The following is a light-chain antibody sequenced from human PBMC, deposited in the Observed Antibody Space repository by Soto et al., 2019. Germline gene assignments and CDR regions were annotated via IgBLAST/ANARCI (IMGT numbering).Light chain of an antibody. CDR1: QSVSTSY. V-gene: IGKV3-20*01. CDR2: GAS. CDR3: QQYGSVPLT. Sequence: EIVLTQSPCTLSLSPGERATLSCRASQSVSTSYFSWYQQKPGQAPRLLIYGASSRATGIPDRFSGSGSGADFTLTISRLEPEDFAVYYCQQYGSVPLTFGGGTKVEIK. J-gene: IGKJ4*01.